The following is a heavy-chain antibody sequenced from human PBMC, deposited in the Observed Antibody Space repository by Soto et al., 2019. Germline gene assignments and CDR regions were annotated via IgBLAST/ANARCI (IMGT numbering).Heavy chain of an antibody. CDR2: INHSGST. D-gene: IGHD3-10*01. CDR3: ARGYVGIYYYYGMDV. Sequence: SETLSLTCAVYGGSFSGYYWSWIRQPTGKGLEWIGEINHSGSTNYNPSLKSRVTMSVDTSKNQFSLKLSSVTAADTAVYYCARGYVGIYYYYGMDVWGQGTTVTVSS. V-gene: IGHV4-34*01. J-gene: IGHJ6*02. CDR1: GGSFSGYY.